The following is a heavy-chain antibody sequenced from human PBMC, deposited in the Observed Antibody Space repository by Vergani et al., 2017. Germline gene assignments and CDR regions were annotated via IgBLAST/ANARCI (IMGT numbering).Heavy chain of an antibody. CDR2: LSGSSSDT. CDR1: GFTFSSYA. Sequence: EVQLLESGGGLVQPGGSLRLSCAASGFTFSSYAMSWVRQAPGKGLEWVSALSGSSSDTYYTDSVKGRFTISRDNSKNTLHLQMNSLRADDTAVYYCTKGSRGYTGYFFDYWGQGTLATVSS. D-gene: IGHD5-12*01. V-gene: IGHV3-23*01. CDR3: TKGSRGYTGYFFDY. J-gene: IGHJ4*02.